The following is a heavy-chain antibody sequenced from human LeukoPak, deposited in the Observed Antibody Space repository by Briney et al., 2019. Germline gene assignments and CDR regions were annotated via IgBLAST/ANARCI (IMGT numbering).Heavy chain of an antibody. J-gene: IGHJ6*03. CDR3: AKGSKAVLFTRDYYLDV. CDR1: GFTFSSYG. V-gene: IGHV3-30*02. Sequence: GGSLRLSCAASGFTFSSYGIHWVRQAPGKGLEWVAFIRYDGSNKNYADSVKGRFTISRDNCKNTLYLQMNSLRAEDTAVYYCAKGSKAVLFTRDYYLDVWGKGTTVTISS. CDR2: IRYDGSNK. D-gene: IGHD6-19*01.